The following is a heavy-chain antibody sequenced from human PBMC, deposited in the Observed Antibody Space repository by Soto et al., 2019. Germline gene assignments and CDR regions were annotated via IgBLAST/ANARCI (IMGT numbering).Heavy chain of an antibody. Sequence: GGSLRLSCTPSGLTFTSSSFHWVRQSPGKGLEWVAVISENGDRQYSTESVRGRFLISRDSSKNTVYLQMNSLRPEDTGVYFCARRLATTVSALGYWGQGALVTVSS. CDR1: GLTFTSSS. CDR2: ISENGDRQ. J-gene: IGHJ4*02. CDR3: ARRLATTVSALGY. D-gene: IGHD4-17*01. V-gene: IGHV3-30-3*01.